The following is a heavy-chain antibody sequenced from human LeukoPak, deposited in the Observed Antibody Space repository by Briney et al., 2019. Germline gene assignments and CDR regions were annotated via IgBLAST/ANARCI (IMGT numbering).Heavy chain of an antibody. CDR1: EFTFTSYE. J-gene: IGHJ4*02. CDR3: ARKYCSTTSCLFDN. D-gene: IGHD2-2*01. V-gene: IGHV3-48*03. Sequence: GGSLRLSCAASEFTFTSYEMNWVRQAPGKGLQWVSDISSSGTTIYYADSVKGRFTISRDNAKNSLYLQMNSLRAEDTAVYYCARKYCSTTSCLFDNWGQGTLVTVSS. CDR2: ISSSGTTI.